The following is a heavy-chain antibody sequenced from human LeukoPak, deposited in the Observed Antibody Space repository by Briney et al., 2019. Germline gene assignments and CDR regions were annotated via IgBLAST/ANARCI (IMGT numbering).Heavy chain of an antibody. D-gene: IGHD4-11*01. V-gene: IGHV4-59*08. Sequence: PSETLSLTCTVSGGSISSYYWSWIRQPPGKGLEWIGYIYYSGSTNYNPSLKSRVTISVDTSKNQFSLKLSSVTAADTAVYYCARSGATVGGYYFDYWGQGTLVTVSS. CDR1: GGSISSYY. J-gene: IGHJ4*02. CDR3: ARSGATVGGYYFDY. CDR2: IYYSGST.